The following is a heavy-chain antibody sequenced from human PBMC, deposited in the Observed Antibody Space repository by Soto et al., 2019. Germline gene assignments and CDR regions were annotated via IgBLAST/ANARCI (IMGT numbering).Heavy chain of an antibody. CDR3: ERDGDPD. CDR1: GFTVSSNY. J-gene: IGHJ4*02. V-gene: IGHV3-53*04. Sequence: EVQLVESGGGLVQPGGSLRLSCAASGFTVSSNYMSWVRQAPGKGLEWVSVIYSGGSTYYADTVKGRFTISRHNSKSTLYLQMNSVGAKDPDVYYSERDGDPDWGQGTLVTVAS. CDR2: IYSGGST. D-gene: IGHD3-3*01.